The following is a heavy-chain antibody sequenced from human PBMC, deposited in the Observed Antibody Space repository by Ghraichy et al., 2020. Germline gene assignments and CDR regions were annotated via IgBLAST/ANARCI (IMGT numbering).Heavy chain of an antibody. Sequence: TLSLTCTVSGGSISDNWWSWVRQPPGKGLEWIGEIYHSGNRYYNPSLQSRLTISMDKSRFQFFLDLTSVTAADTAVYYCARHTAMSGTRGFDYWGQGILVTVSS. D-gene: IGHD5-18*01. V-gene: IGHV4/OR15-8*02. CDR1: GGSISDNW. CDR2: IYHSGNR. CDR3: ARHTAMSGTRGFDY. J-gene: IGHJ4*02.